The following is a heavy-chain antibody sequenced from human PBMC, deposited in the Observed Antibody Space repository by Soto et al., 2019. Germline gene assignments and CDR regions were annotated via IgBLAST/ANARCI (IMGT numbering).Heavy chain of an antibody. V-gene: IGHV1-18*01. J-gene: IGHJ1*01. CDR3: ARVVTYYPKPQYVQL. CDR1: GYTFTSYG. D-gene: IGHD3-22*01. Sequence: ASVKVSCKASGYTFTSYGISWVRQAPGQGLEWMGWISAYNGNTNYAQKLQGRVTTTTDTSTSTAYMELRSLRSDDTAVYYCARVVTYYPKPQYVQLWGQGTLVTVSS. CDR2: ISAYNGNT.